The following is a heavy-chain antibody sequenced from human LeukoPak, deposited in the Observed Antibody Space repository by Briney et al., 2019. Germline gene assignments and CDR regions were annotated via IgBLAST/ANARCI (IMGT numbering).Heavy chain of an antibody. D-gene: IGHD2-15*01. CDR1: GFTFSSYS. CDR2: ISSSSSYI. J-gene: IGHJ4*02. V-gene: IGHV3-21*01. Sequence: GGSLRLSWAASGFTFSSYSMNWVRQAPGKGLEWVSSISSSSSYIYYADSVKGRFTISRDNAKNSLYLQMNSLRAEDTAVYYCARETPASSGTIDYWGQGTLVTVSS. CDR3: ARETPASSGTIDY.